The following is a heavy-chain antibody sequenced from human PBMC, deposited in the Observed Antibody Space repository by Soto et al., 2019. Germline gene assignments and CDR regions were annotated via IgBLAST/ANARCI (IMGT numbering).Heavy chain of an antibody. J-gene: IGHJ4*01. Sequence: GGSLRLSCEASGFTFNTYSMHWVRQPPGKGLEWLAAIWYDGTQKYYADSVKGRFIISRDNSKKTLYLEMNSLRAEDTAVYYCARAGGNTVTVLSQFDSWGHLTLFTAS. CDR3: ARAGGNTVTVLSQFDS. D-gene: IGHD4-17*01. CDR1: GFTFNTYS. V-gene: IGHV3-33*01. CDR2: IWYDGTQK.